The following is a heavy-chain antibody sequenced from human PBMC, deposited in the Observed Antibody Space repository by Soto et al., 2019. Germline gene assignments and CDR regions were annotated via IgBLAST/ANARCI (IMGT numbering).Heavy chain of an antibody. V-gene: IGHV1-8*01. J-gene: IGHJ3*02. Sequence: QVQLVQSGAEVKKPGASVKVSCKASGYTFTSYDINWVRQATGQGLEWMGWMNPNSGNTGYAQKLQGRVTMTRNTSINTDYMELSSLRSEDTAVYYCARGPPYSTLGAFDIWGQGTMVTVSS. CDR3: ARGPPYSTLGAFDI. D-gene: IGHD6-13*01. CDR2: MNPNSGNT. CDR1: GYTFTSYD.